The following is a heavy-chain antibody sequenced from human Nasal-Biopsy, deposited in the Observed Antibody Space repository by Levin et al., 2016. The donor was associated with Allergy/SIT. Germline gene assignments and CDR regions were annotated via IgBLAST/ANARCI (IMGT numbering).Heavy chain of an antibody. D-gene: IGHD5-18*01. Sequence: SETLSLTCTVSTGYIATYYWSWIRQPPGKGLEWIGHIYFSGSTNYNPSLQSRVTLSMDTSKSQFSLQLASVTAADTALYFCATGPGYNFGSNWFFHLWGRGTLVSVSS. J-gene: IGHJ2*01. CDR2: IYFSGST. V-gene: IGHV4-59*01. CDR3: ATGPGYNFGSNWFFHL. CDR1: TGYIATYY.